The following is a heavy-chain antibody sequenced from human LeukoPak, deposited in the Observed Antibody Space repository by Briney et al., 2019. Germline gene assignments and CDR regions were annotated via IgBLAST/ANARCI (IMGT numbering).Heavy chain of an antibody. Sequence: ASVKVSCKASGDASNSYAINWMRQAPGQGLEWMGWINTNTGNPTYAQGFTGRFVFALDTSVSTAYLQISSLKGEDTAVYYCARYGSPIHYYYMDVWGKGTTVTVSS. CDR2: INTNTGNP. J-gene: IGHJ6*03. CDR3: ARYGSPIHYYYMDV. CDR1: GDASNSYA. D-gene: IGHD3-9*01. V-gene: IGHV7-4-1*02.